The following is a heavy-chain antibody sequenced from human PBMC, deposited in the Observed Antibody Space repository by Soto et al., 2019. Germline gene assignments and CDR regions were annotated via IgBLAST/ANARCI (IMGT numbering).Heavy chain of an antibody. Sequence: QVQLQESGPGLVKPSETLSLTCTVSGGSISSYYWSWIRQPAGKGLEWIGRIYTSGSTNYNPSLKSRVSMSVDTSKSQFSLKLGSVTAADTAVYYCAREGTTYYYGSGSSGEYLDPWGQGTLVTVSS. CDR1: GGSISSYY. V-gene: IGHV4-4*07. CDR3: AREGTTYYYGSGSSGEYLDP. D-gene: IGHD3-10*01. CDR2: IYTSGST. J-gene: IGHJ5*02.